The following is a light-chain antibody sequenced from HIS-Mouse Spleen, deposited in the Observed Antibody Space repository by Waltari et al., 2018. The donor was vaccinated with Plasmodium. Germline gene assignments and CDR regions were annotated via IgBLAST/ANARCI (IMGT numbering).Light chain of an antibody. CDR2: EDS. CDR3: YSTDSSGNHRV. V-gene: IGLV3-10*01. J-gene: IGLJ3*02. Sequence: SYELTQPPSVSVSPGQTARITCSGDALPKKYAYWYQQKSGQAPVRVSYEDSKRPSGMPERFSGASSGTMATLTISGAQVEDEADYYCYSTDSSGNHRVFGGGTKLTVL. CDR1: ALPKKY.